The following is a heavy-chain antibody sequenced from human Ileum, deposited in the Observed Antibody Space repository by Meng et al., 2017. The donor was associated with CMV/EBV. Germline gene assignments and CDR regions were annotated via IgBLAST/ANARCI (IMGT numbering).Heavy chain of an antibody. CDR2: INDDGSSL. CDR3: AKEQGRWYDSSSPAD. J-gene: IGHJ4*02. Sequence: GESLKISCAGSGFTFDNYWMHWVRQVPGKGLVWVSRINDDGSSLSYADSVKGRFTISRDNAKNMLYLQMNSLRAEDTGIYYCAKEQGRWYDSSSPADWGQGTLVTVSS. D-gene: IGHD3-22*01. V-gene: IGHV3-74*01. CDR1: GFTFDNYW.